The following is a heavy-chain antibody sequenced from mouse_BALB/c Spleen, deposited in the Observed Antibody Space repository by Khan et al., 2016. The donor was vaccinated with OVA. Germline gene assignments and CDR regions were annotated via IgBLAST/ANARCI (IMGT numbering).Heavy chain of an antibody. V-gene: IGHV5-15*02. CDR3: ARSWAMDY. CDR2: ISNLAYSI. CDR1: GFIFSDYG. Sequence: EGERGEDGGGLVQPGGSRKLSCAASGFIFSDYGMAWVRQAPGKGPEWVAFISNLAYSIYYADTVTGRFTISRENAKNTLYLEMSSLRSEDTAMYYCARSWAMDYWGQGTSVTVSS. J-gene: IGHJ4*01.